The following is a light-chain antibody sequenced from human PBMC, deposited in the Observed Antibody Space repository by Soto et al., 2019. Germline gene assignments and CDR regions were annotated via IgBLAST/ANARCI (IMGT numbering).Light chain of an antibody. CDR3: LQDYNYLLT. CDR1: QGIRND. J-gene: IGKJ4*01. CDR2: AAS. Sequence: AIQMTQSPSSLSASVGDRVTITCRARQGIRNDLGWYQQKPGKAPKLLIYAASSLQSGVPSRFSGSGSGTDFTLTISSLQPEDFATYYCLQDYNYLLTFGGGTKVEIK. V-gene: IGKV1-6*01.